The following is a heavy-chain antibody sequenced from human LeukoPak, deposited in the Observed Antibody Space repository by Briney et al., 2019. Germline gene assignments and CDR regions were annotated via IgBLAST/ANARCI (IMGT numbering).Heavy chain of an antibody. V-gene: IGHV1-46*01. D-gene: IGHD1-20*01. J-gene: IGHJ3*02. Sequence: ASVKVSCKASGYTFTSYYMHRVRQAPGQGLEWMGIINPSGGSTSYAQKFQGRVTMTRDTSTSTVYMELSSLRSEDTAVYYCARGGITGTTRGPTRLNDAFDIWGQGTMVTVSS. CDR2: INPSGGST. CDR1: GYTFTSYY. CDR3: ARGGITGTTRGPTRLNDAFDI.